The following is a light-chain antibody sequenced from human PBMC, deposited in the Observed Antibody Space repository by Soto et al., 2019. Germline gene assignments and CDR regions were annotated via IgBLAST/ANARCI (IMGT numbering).Light chain of an antibody. J-gene: IGKJ5*01. CDR1: QSISDT. Sequence: ELVLTQSPATLSESSVGIATLSCSASQSISDTLAWYQQKPGQAPRLLIYDASNRATGIPDRFSGSGSGTDFTLTIRRLEPEDFAVYYCQKSSNWPQINLGHGQRREIK. CDR3: QKSSNWPQIN. V-gene: IGKV3-11*01. CDR2: DAS.